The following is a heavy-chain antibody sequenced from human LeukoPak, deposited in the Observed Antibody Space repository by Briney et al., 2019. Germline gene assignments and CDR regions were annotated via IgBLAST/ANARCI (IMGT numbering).Heavy chain of an antibody. CDR1: GDSFTSYW. CDR3: ARQIYYGLYYFDY. D-gene: IGHD4-17*01. J-gene: IGHJ4*02. CDR2: IYPGYSGT. Sequence: GEALKISCRGSGDSFTSYWIGWWRQMPGKGLEWMGSIYPGYSGTRYSPSFQGPVTISADNSISTPYLQRSRLKASDTDMYYCARQIYYGLYYFDYWGQGTLVTVSS. V-gene: IGHV5-51*01.